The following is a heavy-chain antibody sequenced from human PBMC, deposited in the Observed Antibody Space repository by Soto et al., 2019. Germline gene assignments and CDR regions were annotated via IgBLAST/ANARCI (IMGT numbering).Heavy chain of an antibody. J-gene: IGHJ6*02. CDR2: ISSSSGTI. Sequence: GGALRLSCAASGFTFSSYSMNWVRQAPGKGLEWVSYISSSSGTIYYADSVKGRFTISRDNAKNPLYLRMNSLRDEDTAVYYCARDFFGFYYGSASYYFYGMDVWGQWTTVTVSS. V-gene: IGHV3-48*02. CDR1: GFTFSSYS. D-gene: IGHD3-10*01. CDR3: ARDFFGFYYGSASYYFYGMDV.